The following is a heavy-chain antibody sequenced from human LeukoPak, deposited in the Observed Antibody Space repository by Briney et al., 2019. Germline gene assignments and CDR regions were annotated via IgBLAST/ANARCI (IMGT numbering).Heavy chain of an antibody. CDR1: GFTFSSYS. Sequence: PGGSLRLSCAASGFTFSSYSMTWVRQAPGKGLEWVSYISSSSSTIYYADSVKGRFTISRDNAKNSLYLQMNSLRAEDTAVYYCARDRSSSGWYYFDYWGQGTLVTVSS. CDR3: ARDRSSSGWYYFDY. D-gene: IGHD6-19*01. V-gene: IGHV3-48*01. CDR2: ISSSSSTI. J-gene: IGHJ4*02.